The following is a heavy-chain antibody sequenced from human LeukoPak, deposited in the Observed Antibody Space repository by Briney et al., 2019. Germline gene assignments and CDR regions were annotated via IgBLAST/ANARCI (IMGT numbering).Heavy chain of an antibody. CDR1: GGSISSSNW. CDR3: ARVSNFWRGFYYYYYMDV. CDR2: IKQDGSEK. Sequence: PSETLSLTCAVSGGSISSSNWWTWVRQPPGKGLEWVANIKQDGSEKYYVDSVKGRFTISRDNAENSLYLQMNSLRAEDTAVYYCARVSNFWRGFYYYYYMDVWGKGTTVTVSS. J-gene: IGHJ6*03. V-gene: IGHV3-7*01. D-gene: IGHD3-3*01.